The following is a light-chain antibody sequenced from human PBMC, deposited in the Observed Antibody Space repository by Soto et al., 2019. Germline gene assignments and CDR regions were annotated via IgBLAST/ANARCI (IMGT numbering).Light chain of an antibody. CDR3: SSYTSSSTQV. J-gene: IGLJ1*01. CDR2: EVS. V-gene: IGLV2-14*01. CDR1: SSDVGGYNY. Sequence: QSALTQPASVSGSPGQSITISYTGTSSDVGGYNYVSWYQQHPGKAPKLMIYEVSNRPSGVSNRFSGSKSGNTASLTISGLQAEDEADYYCSSYTSSSTQVFGTGTNVTVL.